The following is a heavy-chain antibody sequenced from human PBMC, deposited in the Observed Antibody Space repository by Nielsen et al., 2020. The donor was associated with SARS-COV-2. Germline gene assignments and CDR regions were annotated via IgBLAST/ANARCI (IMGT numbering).Heavy chain of an antibody. D-gene: IGHD4-17*01. J-gene: IGHJ4*02. CDR1: GYTFTSYD. CDR3: PREGDTRVAHGDYAAGYFDY. V-gene: IGHV1-8*01. Sequence: ASVKVSCKASGYTFTSYDINWVRQATGQGLEWMGWMNPNSGNTGYAQKFQGRVTMTRNTSISTAYMELSSLRSEDTAVYYCPREGDTRVAHGDYAAGYFDYWGQGTLVTVSS. CDR2: MNPNSGNT.